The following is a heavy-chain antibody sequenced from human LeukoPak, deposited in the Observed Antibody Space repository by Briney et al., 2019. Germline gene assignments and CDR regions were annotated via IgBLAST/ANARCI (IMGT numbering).Heavy chain of an antibody. J-gene: IGHJ4*02. Sequence: PSETLSLTCSVSGGSINNYGGAWIRQPPGRGLELLGFIYYTGITLHNPSFKSRVTLSVDTSKNQFSLKLSSVTAADTAVYYCARLSAAAVAGPNFDYWGQGTLVTVSS. CDR2: IYYTGIT. D-gene: IGHD6-19*01. CDR1: GGSINNYG. V-gene: IGHV4-59*08. CDR3: ARLSAAAVAGPNFDY.